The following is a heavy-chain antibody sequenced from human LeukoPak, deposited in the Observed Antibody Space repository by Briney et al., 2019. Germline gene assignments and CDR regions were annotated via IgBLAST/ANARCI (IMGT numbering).Heavy chain of an antibody. CDR2: ISYDGTNK. CDR1: GFTFSSFG. J-gene: IGHJ4*02. V-gene: IGHV3-30*03. CDR3: ARDSGVLWELFY. Sequence: GTSLRLSCTASGFTFSSFGMHWVRQAPGKWLELVAGISYDGTNKISPESLKGRLTISRDNYKNTVYLRLNRLRREDTAVYYCARDSGVLWELFYWGQGTVVTVSS. D-gene: IGHD4-23*01.